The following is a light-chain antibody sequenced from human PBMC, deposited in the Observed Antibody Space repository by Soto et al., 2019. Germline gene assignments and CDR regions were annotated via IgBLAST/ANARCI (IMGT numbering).Light chain of an antibody. CDR3: AAWDASLNGYV. CDR2: SND. CDR1: TSNIGSKT. V-gene: IGLV1-44*01. J-gene: IGLJ1*01. Sequence: QSVLTQSPSASGTPGQRVTMSCSGSTSNIGSKTVNWYRQLPGTAPKLLIYSNDQRPSGVPDRFSGSKSGTSASLAISGLQSEDEAVYYCAAWDASLNGYVFGTGTKVTVL.